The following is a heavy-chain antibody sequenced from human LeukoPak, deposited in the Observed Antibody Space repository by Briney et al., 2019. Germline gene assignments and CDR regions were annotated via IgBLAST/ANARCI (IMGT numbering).Heavy chain of an antibody. Sequence: GGSLRLSCAASGFTFSSYWMSWVRQAPGKGLEWVANIKQDGSEKYYVDSVKGRFTISRDNAKNSLYLQMNSLRAEDTAVYYCARDFQVRGVIITAYYYGMDVWGKGTTVTVSS. D-gene: IGHD3-10*01. CDR2: IKQDGSEK. V-gene: IGHV3-7*03. CDR3: ARDFQVRGVIITAYYYGMDV. J-gene: IGHJ6*04. CDR1: GFTFSSYW.